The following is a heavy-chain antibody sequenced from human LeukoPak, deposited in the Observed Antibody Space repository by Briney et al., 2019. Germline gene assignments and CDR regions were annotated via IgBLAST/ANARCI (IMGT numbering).Heavy chain of an antibody. CDR2: INHSGST. V-gene: IGHV4-34*01. Sequence: PSETLSLTCAVYGGSFSGYYWSWIRQPPGKGLEWIGEINHSGSTNYNPSLKSRVTISVDTSKNQFSLKLSSVTAADTAVYYCARTLSINWNYRSWANWFDPWGQGTLVTVSS. J-gene: IGHJ5*02. CDR1: GGSFSGYY. D-gene: IGHD1-7*01. CDR3: ARTLSINWNYRSWANWFDP.